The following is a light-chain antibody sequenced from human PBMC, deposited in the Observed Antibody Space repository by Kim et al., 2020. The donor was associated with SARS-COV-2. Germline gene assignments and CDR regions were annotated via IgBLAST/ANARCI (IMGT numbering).Light chain of an antibody. CDR2: RTN. CDR1: SSNIGPNY. CDR3: AAWDDSLSGRV. Sequence: QSVLTQPSSASGTPGQRVTISCSGSSSNIGPNYVYWYQQLPGTAPKVLIYRTNQRPSGVPDRFAGSKSGTSASLAISGLRSEDEADYYCAAWDDSLSGRVFGGGTKVTVL. V-gene: IGLV1-47*01. J-gene: IGLJ3*02.